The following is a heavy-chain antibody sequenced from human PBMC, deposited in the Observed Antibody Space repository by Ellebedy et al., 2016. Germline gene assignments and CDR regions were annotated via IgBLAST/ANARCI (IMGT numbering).Heavy chain of an antibody. CDR1: GSTFRNSA. Sequence: ETLSLTCAASGSTFRNSAMSWVRQAPGKGLEWVSGISDSGATTYYADSGKGRFTISRDNAKNSVSLQMDNLRADDTAVYYCATDRGEWGLLSFYDSWGRGTRVTVST. D-gene: IGHD2/OR15-2a*01. V-gene: IGHV3-23*01. CDR2: ISDSGATT. J-gene: IGHJ5*01. CDR3: ATDRGEWGLLSFYDS.